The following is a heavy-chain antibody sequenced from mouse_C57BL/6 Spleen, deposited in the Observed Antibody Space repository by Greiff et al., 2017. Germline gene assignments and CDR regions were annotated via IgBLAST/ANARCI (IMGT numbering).Heavy chain of an antibody. V-gene: IGHV1-69*01. CDR1: GYTFTSYW. D-gene: IGHD2-4*01. Sequence: VKLQQPGAELVMPGASVKLSCKASGYTFTSYWMHWVKQRPGQGLEWIGEIDPSDSYTNYNQKFKGKSTLTVDKSSSTAYMQLSSLTSEDSAVYYCARGGDYDGYAMDYWGQGTSVTVSS. CDR3: ARGGDYDGYAMDY. J-gene: IGHJ4*01. CDR2: IDPSDSYT.